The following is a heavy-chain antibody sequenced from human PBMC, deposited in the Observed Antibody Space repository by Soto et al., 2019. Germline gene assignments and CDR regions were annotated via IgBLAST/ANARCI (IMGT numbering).Heavy chain of an antibody. CDR2: ISGSGGST. D-gene: IGHD6-19*01. Sequence: EVQLLESGGGLVQPGGSLRLSCAASGFTFSSYAMSWVRQAPGKGLEWVSAISGSGGSTYYGDSVKGRFTISRDNSKNTLYLQMNSLRAEDTAVYYCAKDPDPLLSSGGLRALSVFDYWGQGTLVTVSS. CDR3: AKDPDPLLSSGGLRALSVFDY. J-gene: IGHJ4*02. V-gene: IGHV3-23*01. CDR1: GFTFSSYA.